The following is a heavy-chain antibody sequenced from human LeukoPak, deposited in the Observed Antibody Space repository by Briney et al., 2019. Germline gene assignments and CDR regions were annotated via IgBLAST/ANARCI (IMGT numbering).Heavy chain of an antibody. V-gene: IGHV1-46*01. CDR1: GYTFTNYY. CDR2: ISPSGAST. Sequence: GASVKVSCKASGYTFTNYYMHWVRQAPGQGLEWMGMISPSGASTSYAQKFQGRATMTRDMSTSTVYMELSSLRSEDTAVYYCARYGIAARGVAFDIWGQGTMVTVSS. CDR3: ARYGIAARGVAFDI. J-gene: IGHJ3*02. D-gene: IGHD6-13*01.